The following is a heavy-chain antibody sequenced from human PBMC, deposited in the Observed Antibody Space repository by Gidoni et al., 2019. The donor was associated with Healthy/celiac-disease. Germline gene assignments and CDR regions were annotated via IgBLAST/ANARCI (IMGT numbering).Heavy chain of an antibody. J-gene: IGHJ6*02. D-gene: IGHD3-3*01. Sequence: QVQLQESGPGLVKPSQTLSLTCTVPGGSISSGGYYWSWIRQHPGKGLEWIGYIYYSGSTYYNPSLKSRVTISVDTSKNQFSLKLSSVTAADTAVYYCARMVYYDLLYGMDVWGQGTTVTVSS. CDR1: GGSISSGGYY. CDR3: ARMVYYDLLYGMDV. V-gene: IGHV4-31*03. CDR2: IYYSGST.